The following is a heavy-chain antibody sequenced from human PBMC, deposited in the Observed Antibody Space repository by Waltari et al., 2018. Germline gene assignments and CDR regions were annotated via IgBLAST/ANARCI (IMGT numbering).Heavy chain of an antibody. CDR2: INSDGSST. CDR1: GFTFSSYW. D-gene: IGHD3-10*01. CDR3: ARGEGGYYGSGSYLDY. J-gene: IGHJ4*02. V-gene: IGHV3-74*01. Sequence: EVQLVESGGGLVQPGGSLRLSCAGYGFTFSSYWMHWVRQATGKGLVWVSRINSDGSSTSYADSVKGRFTISRDNAKNTLYLQMNSLRAEDTAVYYCARGEGGYYGSGSYLDYWGQGTLVTVSS.